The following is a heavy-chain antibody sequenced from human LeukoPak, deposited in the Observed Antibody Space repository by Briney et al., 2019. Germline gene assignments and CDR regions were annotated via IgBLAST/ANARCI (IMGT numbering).Heavy chain of an antibody. J-gene: IGHJ5*02. CDR2: IYPGDSDT. CDR1: GYSFTSYW. Sequence: GESLKISCKSSGYSFTSYWIGWVRQMPGKGLEWMGIIYPGDSDTRYSPSFQGQVTISADKSISTAYLQWSSLKASDTAMYYCARLPDYYGSGSYIRFDPWGQGTLVTVSS. V-gene: IGHV5-51*01. D-gene: IGHD3-10*01. CDR3: ARLPDYYGSGSYIRFDP.